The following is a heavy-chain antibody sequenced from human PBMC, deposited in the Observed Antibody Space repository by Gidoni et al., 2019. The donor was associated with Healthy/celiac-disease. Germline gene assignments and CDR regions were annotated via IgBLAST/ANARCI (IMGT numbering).Heavy chain of an antibody. CDR3: AREGRWLQFPLDY. D-gene: IGHD5-12*01. CDR1: GFTFSDYY. Sequence: QVQLVESGGGLVKPGGSLRLSCAASGFTFSDYYMSWIRQAPGKGLEWVSYISSSSSYTKHADAVKGRFTISRDNAKNSLYRQMNSLRAEDTAVYYCAREGRWLQFPLDYWGQGTLVTFSS. J-gene: IGHJ4*02. CDR2: ISSSSSYT. V-gene: IGHV3-11*05.